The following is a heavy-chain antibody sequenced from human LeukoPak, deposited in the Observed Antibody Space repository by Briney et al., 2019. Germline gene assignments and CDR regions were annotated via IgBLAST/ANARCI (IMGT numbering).Heavy chain of an antibody. V-gene: IGHV3-48*03. D-gene: IGHD3-10*02. CDR2: ISSSGSTM. J-gene: IGHJ6*04. CDR1: GFTFSSYE. Sequence: GGSLRLSCAASGFTFSSYEMNWVRQAPGKVLEWVSYISSSGSTMYYADSVKGRFTISRDNAKNSLYLQMNSLRAEDTAVYYCAELGITMIGGVWGKGTTVTISS. CDR3: AELGITMIGGV.